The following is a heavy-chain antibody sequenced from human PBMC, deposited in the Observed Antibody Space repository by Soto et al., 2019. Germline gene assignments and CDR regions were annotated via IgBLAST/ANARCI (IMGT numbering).Heavy chain of an antibody. CDR1: GYTFTSYG. CDR2: ISAYNGNT. V-gene: IGHV1-18*01. D-gene: IGHD3-22*01. J-gene: IGHJ5*02. Sequence: ASVKVSCKASGYTFTSYGISWVRQDPGQGLEWMGWISAYNGNTNYAQKLQGRVTMTTDTSTSTAYMELRSLRSDDTAVYYCARWNYYDSSGYMGGNWFDPWGQGTLVTVSS. CDR3: ARWNYYDSSGYMGGNWFDP.